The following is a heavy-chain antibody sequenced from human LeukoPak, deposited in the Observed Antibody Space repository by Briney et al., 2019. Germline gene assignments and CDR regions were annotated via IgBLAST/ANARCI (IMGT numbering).Heavy chain of an antibody. CDR2: IYYSGST. Sequence: PSETLSLTCTVSGGSISSSSYYWGWIRQPPGKGLEWIGSIYYSGSTYYNPSLKSRVTISVDTSKNQFSLKLSSVTAADTAVYYCARRGSSSSFGDAFDIWGQGTMVTVSS. V-gene: IGHV4-39*01. CDR3: ARRGSSSSFGDAFDI. J-gene: IGHJ3*02. D-gene: IGHD6-6*01. CDR1: GGSISSSSYY.